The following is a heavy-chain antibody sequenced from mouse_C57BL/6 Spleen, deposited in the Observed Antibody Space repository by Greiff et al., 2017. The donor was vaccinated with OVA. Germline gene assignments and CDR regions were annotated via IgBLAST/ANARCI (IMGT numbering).Heavy chain of an antibody. CDR2: ISSGGSYT. CDR3: ARQGENYGNFFDY. CDR1: GFTFSSYG. Sequence: EVQVVESGGDLVEPGGSLKLSCAASGFTFSSYGMSWVRQTPDKRLEWVATISSGGSYTYYPDSVKGRFTISRDNAKNTLYLQMSSLKSEDTAMYYCARQGENYGNFFDYWGQGTTLTVSS. V-gene: IGHV5-6*01. D-gene: IGHD2-1*01. J-gene: IGHJ2*01.